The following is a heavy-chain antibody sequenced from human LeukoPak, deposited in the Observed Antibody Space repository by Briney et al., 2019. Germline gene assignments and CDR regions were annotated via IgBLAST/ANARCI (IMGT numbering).Heavy chain of an antibody. V-gene: IGHV4-34*01. CDR3: ARAAGGVYRYFDL. CDR2: INHSGST. CDR1: GGSFSGYY. J-gene: IGHJ2*01. D-gene: IGHD1-14*01. Sequence: SETLSLTRAVYGGSFSGYYWSWIRQPPGKGLEWIGEINHSGSTNYNPSLKSRVTISVDTSKNQFSLKLSSVTAADTAVYYCARAAGGVYRYFDLWGRGTLVTVSS.